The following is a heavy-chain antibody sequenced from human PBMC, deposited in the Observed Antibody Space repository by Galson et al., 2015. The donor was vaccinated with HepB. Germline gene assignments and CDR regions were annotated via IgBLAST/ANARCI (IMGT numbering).Heavy chain of an antibody. CDR2: IDPSDSYT. D-gene: IGHD2-2*01. Sequence: QSGAEVKKPGESLRISCKGSGYRFTSYWISWVCQMPGKGLEWMGRIDPSDSYTNYSPSFQGHVTISADKSISTAYLQWSSLKASDTAMYYCARAEPAAMSWFDPWGQGTLVTVSS. CDR3: ARAEPAAMSWFDP. CDR1: GYRFTSYW. J-gene: IGHJ5*02. V-gene: IGHV5-10-1*01.